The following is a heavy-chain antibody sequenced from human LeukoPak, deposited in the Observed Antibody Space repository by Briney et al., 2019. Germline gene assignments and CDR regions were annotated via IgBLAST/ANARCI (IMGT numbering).Heavy chain of an antibody. CDR1: GFTFSSYS. J-gene: IGHJ4*02. Sequence: GGSLRLSCAASGFTFSSYSMNWVRQAPGKGLEWLSYISGSGTTIYYADSVKGRFTISRDNAKKSLYLQMNSLRAEDTALYYCARDESGYRRYAYFDSWGQGTLVTVSS. CDR3: ARDESGYRRYAYFDS. D-gene: IGHD5-18*01. V-gene: IGHV3-48*01. CDR2: ISGSGTTI.